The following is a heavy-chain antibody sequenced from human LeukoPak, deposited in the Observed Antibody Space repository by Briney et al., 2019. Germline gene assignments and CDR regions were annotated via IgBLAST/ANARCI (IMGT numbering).Heavy chain of an antibody. CDR3: ARGMAVAGNYYYYYGMDV. J-gene: IGHJ6*02. D-gene: IGHD6-19*01. Sequence: SQTLSLTCAISGDSVSSNSAAWNWIRQSPSRGLEWLGSTYYRSKWYNDYAVSVKSRITINPDTSKNQFSLQLNSVTPEDTAVYYCARGMAVAGNYYYYYGMDVWGQGTTVTVSS. V-gene: IGHV6-1*01. CDR2: TYYRSKWYN. CDR1: GDSVSSNSAA.